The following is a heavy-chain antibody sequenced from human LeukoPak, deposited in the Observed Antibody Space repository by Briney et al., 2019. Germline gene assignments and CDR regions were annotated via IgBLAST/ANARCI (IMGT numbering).Heavy chain of an antibody. V-gene: IGHV1-18*01. CDR1: GYTFTSYG. J-gene: IGHJ3*02. Sequence: ASVKVSCKASGYTFTSYGTSWVRQAPGQGLEWMGWISAYNGNTNYAQKLQGRVTMTTDTSTSTAYMELRSLRSDDTAVYYCARDKLVAVAGTNAFDIWGQGTMVTVSS. CDR2: ISAYNGNT. D-gene: IGHD6-19*01. CDR3: ARDKLVAVAGTNAFDI.